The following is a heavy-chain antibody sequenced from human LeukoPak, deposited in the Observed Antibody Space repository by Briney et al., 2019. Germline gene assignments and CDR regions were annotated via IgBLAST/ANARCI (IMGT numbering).Heavy chain of an antibody. CDR1: GYAFTSYG. CDR3: ARGGDYNWFDP. D-gene: IGHD4-17*01. CDR2: NSGYNGNT. J-gene: IGHJ5*02. Sequence: ASVKVSCKASGYAFTSYGISWARQAPGQGLEWMGWNSGYNGNTSYAQKFQGRVTMTTDTSTSTAYMELRSLRSDDTAVYYCARGGDYNWFDPWGQGTLVTVSS. V-gene: IGHV1-18*01.